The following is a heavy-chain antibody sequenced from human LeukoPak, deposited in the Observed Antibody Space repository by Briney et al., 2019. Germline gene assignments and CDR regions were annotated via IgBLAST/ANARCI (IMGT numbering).Heavy chain of an antibody. CDR2: ISYTGST. Sequence: SQTLSLTCTVSGASISSGDYYWSWIRQSPGMGLEWFGYISYTGSTYYNPSLKSRVTISVDTSKNQFSLKLSSVTAADTAVYYCARGIMIRGASDYWGQGTLVSVSS. CDR3: ARGIMIRGASDY. D-gene: IGHD3-10*01. CDR1: GASISSGDYY. J-gene: IGHJ4*02. V-gene: IGHV4-30-4*01.